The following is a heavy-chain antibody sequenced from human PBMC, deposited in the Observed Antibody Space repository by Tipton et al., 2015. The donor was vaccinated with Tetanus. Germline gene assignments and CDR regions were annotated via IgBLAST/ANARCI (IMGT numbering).Heavy chain of an antibody. CDR2: ISSSGSDI. CDR1: GFTFSDYH. D-gene: IGHD2-8*02. CDR3: ASGLYWVIFDY. V-gene: IGHV3-11*01. Sequence: QLVQSGGGLVKPGGSLRLSCAASGFTFSDYHMSWIRQAPGKGPEWVSYISSSGSDIYYADSVKGRFTISRDNAKNSLYLQMNSLRAEDTAVYYCASGLYWVIFDYWGQGTLVTVSS. J-gene: IGHJ4*02.